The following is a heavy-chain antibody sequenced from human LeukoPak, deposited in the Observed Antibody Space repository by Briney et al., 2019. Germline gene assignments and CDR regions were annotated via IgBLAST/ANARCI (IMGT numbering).Heavy chain of an antibody. D-gene: IGHD2-2*01. CDR2: ISSNGGST. CDR1: GFTFSSYA. CDR3: VKQYCSSTSCYFAFDI. Sequence: PGGSLRLSCSASGFTFSSYAMHWVRQAPGKGLEYVSAISSNGGSTYYADSVKGRFTISRDNSKNTLHLQMSSLRAEDTAVYYCVKQYCSSTSCYFAFDIWGQGTMVTVSS. J-gene: IGHJ3*02. V-gene: IGHV3-64D*06.